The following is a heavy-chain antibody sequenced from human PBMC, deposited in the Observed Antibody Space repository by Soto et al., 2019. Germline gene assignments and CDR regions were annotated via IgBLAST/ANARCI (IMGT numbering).Heavy chain of an antibody. CDR3: ARGASPLMDY. V-gene: IGHV1-3*01. D-gene: IGHD1-26*01. CDR2: INAGNGNT. Sequence: QVQLVQSGAEVKKPGASVKVSCKASGYTFTSYAMHWVRQAPGQRLEWMGWINAGNGNTKYSQKFQGRVTITRDTSASTAYMEVSSLRAEDTGVYYCARGASPLMDYWGQGTLVTVSS. CDR1: GYTFTSYA. J-gene: IGHJ4*02.